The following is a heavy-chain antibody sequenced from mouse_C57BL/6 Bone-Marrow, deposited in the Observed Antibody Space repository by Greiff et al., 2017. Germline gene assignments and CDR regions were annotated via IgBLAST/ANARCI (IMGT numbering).Heavy chain of an antibody. J-gene: IGHJ1*03. D-gene: IGHD1-1*01. CDR3: ASEISTVVSHWYFDV. CDR2: INPGSGGT. Sequence: VQLQESGAELVRPGTSVKVSCKASGYAFTNYLIEWVKQRPGQGLEWIGVINPGSGGTNYNEKFKGKATLTADKSSSTAYMRLSSLTSEDSAVYCGASEISTVVSHWYFDVWGTGTTVTVSS. V-gene: IGHV1-54*01. CDR1: GYAFTNYL.